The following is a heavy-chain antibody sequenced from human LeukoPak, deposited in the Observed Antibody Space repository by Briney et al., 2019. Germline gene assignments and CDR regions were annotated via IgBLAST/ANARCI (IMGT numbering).Heavy chain of an antibody. J-gene: IGHJ6*03. CDR2: ISVYNGKP. V-gene: IGHV1-18*01. CDR3: ARVAGFGEFLHYMDV. D-gene: IGHD3-10*01. CDR1: GYTFTSYG. Sequence: GASVKVSCKASGYTFTSYGISWVRQASGQGREWMGWISVYNGKPKYAQKVQGRVTMTTDTSTTTAYMELRKLRSDDTAVYYCARVAGFGEFLHYMDVWGKGTTVIVSS.